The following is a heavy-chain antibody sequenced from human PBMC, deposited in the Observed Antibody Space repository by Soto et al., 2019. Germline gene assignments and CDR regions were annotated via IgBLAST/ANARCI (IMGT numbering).Heavy chain of an antibody. V-gene: IGHV4-31*03. Sequence: TLSRPCSVSGSALNSGNSYWSWIRQVPGKGLEWIGHIYVTGAVDYNPSLRDRITISQDTSERQFSLNLRLVTAADTAVYYCARLRIATNNYKWFDHWGQGPLVTVSS. D-gene: IGHD2-21*01. J-gene: IGHJ5*02. CDR2: IYVTGAV. CDR3: ARLRIATNNYKWFDH. CDR1: GSALNSGNSY.